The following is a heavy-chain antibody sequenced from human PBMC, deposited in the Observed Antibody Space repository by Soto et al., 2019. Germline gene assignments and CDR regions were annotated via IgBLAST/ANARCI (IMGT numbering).Heavy chain of an antibody. CDR2: IYYSGST. D-gene: IGHD3-9*01. CDR3: ARDSAYYDILTGYYTHYYFDY. J-gene: IGHJ4*02. Sequence: SETLSLTCTVSGGSISSYYWSWIRQPPGKGLEWIGYIYYSGSTNYNPSLKSRVTISVDTSKNQFSLKLSSVTAADTAVYYCARDSAYYDILTGYYTHYYFDYWGQGTLVTSPQ. CDR1: GGSISSYY. V-gene: IGHV4-59*01.